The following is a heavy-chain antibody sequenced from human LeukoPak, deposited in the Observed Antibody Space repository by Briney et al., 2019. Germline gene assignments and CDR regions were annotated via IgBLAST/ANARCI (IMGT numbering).Heavy chain of an antibody. CDR1: GYTFTSNG. CDR3: ARDEGYCSGGSGASRD. V-gene: IGHV1-18*01. Sequence: GASVKVSCKSSGYTFTSNGISWVRQAPGQGLEGMGWISAYNGNTNYAQKLQGRVTMTTDTSTSTAYMELRSLRSDDTAVYYCARDEGYCSGGSGASRDWGQGTLVTVSS. CDR2: ISAYNGNT. D-gene: IGHD2-15*01. J-gene: IGHJ4*02.